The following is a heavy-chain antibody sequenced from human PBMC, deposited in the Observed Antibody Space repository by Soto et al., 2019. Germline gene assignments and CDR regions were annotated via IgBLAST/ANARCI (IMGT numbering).Heavy chain of an antibody. V-gene: IGHV1-45*02. CDR2: IIPYNGNT. Sequence: ASVKVSCKASGYIFTYRYLYWVRQAPGQALEWMGWIIPYNGNTNYAQKFQDRFSITRESSLSTVYMELRSLRSDDTGMYYCARSARDDDCYHYLDSWGQGTLVTVSS. CDR1: GYIFTYRY. CDR3: ARSARDDDCYHYLDS. D-gene: IGHD2-21*01. J-gene: IGHJ5*01.